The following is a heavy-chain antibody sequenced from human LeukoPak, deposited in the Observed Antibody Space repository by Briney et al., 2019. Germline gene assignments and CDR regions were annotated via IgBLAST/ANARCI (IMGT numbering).Heavy chain of an antibody. Sequence: GGSLRLSCAASGLSFSNFAMTWVRQPPGKGLEWVSGISGGGRSIYYTDSVQGRFTVSRDNLKSTLILQMSGLRAEDTAVYYCVKGQEYLEWFYEYWGQGSLVTVSS. CDR1: GLSFSNFA. J-gene: IGHJ4*02. CDR3: VKGQEYLEWFYEY. CDR2: ISGGGRSI. V-gene: IGHV3-23*01. D-gene: IGHD3-3*01.